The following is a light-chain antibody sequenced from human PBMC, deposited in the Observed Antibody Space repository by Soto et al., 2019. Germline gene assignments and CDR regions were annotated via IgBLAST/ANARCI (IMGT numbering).Light chain of an antibody. V-gene: IGKV3-20*01. Sequence: EIVLTQSPATLSLSPGERATLSCRASQSVSSSYLAWYQQKPGQAPRLLIYGTSSRATGVPDRYSASGSGTDFTLTISRLEPEDFAVFFCQQYGTSEIIFGQGTRLEIK. J-gene: IGKJ5*01. CDR2: GTS. CDR3: QQYGTSEII. CDR1: QSVSSSY.